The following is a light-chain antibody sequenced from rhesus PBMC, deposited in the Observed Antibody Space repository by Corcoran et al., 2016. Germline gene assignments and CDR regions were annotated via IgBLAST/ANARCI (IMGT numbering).Light chain of an antibody. J-gene: IGKJ2*01. CDR3: MEGTHRPHS. V-gene: IGKV2-58*01. CDR2: KVS. Sequence: DVAMIQSPLSLPVTLGQPASISCRSSQSLLHSNGNTYLSWFQQRPVLSPRRIIYKVSNRGSGVPGRFSGRGAGTDFTLKISRVEAEDVGVYFCMEGTHRPHSFGQGTTVEIK. CDR1: QSLLHSNGNTY.